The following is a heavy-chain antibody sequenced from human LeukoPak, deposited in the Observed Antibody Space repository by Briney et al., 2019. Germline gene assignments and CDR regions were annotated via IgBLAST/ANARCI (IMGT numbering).Heavy chain of an antibody. V-gene: IGHV3-74*01. CDR2: ISTDGSST. CDR1: GFTFSSYW. CDR3: VREYSSSSGRAFGI. J-gene: IGHJ3*02. Sequence: GGSLRLSCAASGFTFSSYWMHWVRQAPGKGLVWVSRISTDGSSTNSADSVKGRLTISRDNAKNTLYLQMNSLRAEDTAVYYCVREYSSSSGRAFGIWGQGTMVTVSP. D-gene: IGHD6-6*01.